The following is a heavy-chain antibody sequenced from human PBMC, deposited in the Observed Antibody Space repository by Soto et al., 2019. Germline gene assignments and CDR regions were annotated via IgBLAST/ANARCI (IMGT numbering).Heavy chain of an antibody. CDR1: GYTFTSYG. Sequence: GASVKVSCKASGYTFTSYGISWVRQAPGQGLEWMGWISAYNGNTNYAQKLQGRVTMTTDTSTSTAYMELRSLRSDDTAVYYCARDTSSSSSWYRDFDYWGQGTLVTVSS. CDR3: ARDTSSSSSWYRDFDY. J-gene: IGHJ4*02. V-gene: IGHV1-18*01. CDR2: ISAYNGNT. D-gene: IGHD6-13*01.